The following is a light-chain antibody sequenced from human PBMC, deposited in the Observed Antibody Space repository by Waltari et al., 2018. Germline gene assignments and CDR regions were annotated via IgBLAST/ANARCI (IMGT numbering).Light chain of an antibody. CDR2: GAS. V-gene: IGKV3-15*01. Sequence: EIVMTQSPATLSVSPGERVTLSCRASQSISSNLIWYQEGRGQAPRLLIYGASIRAAGIPGRFSGSGAGTEFTLTISSLQSEDYAVYFCQQYSDWPMFGPGTEVGIK. CDR3: QQYSDWPM. J-gene: IGKJ1*01. CDR1: QSISSN.